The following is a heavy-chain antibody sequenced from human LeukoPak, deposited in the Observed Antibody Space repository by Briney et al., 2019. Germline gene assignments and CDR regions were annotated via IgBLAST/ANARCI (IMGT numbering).Heavy chain of an antibody. V-gene: IGHV3-53*05. D-gene: IGHD3-3*01. J-gene: IGHJ4*02. Sequence: GGSLRLSCAASGFTVSGNYMSWVRQAPGKGLEWVSLIYSGGTTYYADSVKGRFTISRDNSKNSLYLQMNSLRAEDTALYYCAKDTEWLSRSYYFDYWGQGTLVTVSS. CDR3: AKDTEWLSRSYYFDY. CDR2: IYSGGTT. CDR1: GFTVSGNY.